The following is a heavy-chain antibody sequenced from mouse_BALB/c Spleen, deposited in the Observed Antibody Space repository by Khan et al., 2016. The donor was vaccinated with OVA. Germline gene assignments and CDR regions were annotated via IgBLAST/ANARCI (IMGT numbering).Heavy chain of an antibody. CDR1: GYSITSDYA. V-gene: IGHV3-2*02. J-gene: IGHJ2*01. CDR3: SRWGKACFNY. CDR2: ISYSGST. Sequence: EVQLQESGPGLVKPSQSLSLTCTVTGYSITSDYAWNWIRQFPGNKLEWMGYISYSGSTSYNPSLKSRISITRDTSKNQFFLQLNSVTTEDTATYKCSRWGKACFNYWGQGTTLTVSS.